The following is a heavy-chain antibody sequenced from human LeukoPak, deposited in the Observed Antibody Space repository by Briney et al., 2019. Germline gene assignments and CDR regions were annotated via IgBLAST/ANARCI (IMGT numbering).Heavy chain of an antibody. CDR2: IYTSGST. CDR3: ARESGLDYDSSGYYYHPSAFDI. Sequence: SQTLSLTCTVSGGSISSGSYYWSWIRQPAGKGLEWIGRIYTSGSTNYNPSLKSRVTISVDTSKNQFSLKLSSVTAADTAVYYCARESGLDYDSSGYYYHPSAFDIWGQGTMVTVSS. D-gene: IGHD3-22*01. V-gene: IGHV4-61*02. CDR1: GGSISSGSYY. J-gene: IGHJ3*02.